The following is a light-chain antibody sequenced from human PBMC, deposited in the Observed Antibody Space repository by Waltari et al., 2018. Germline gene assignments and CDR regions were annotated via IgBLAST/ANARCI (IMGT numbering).Light chain of an antibody. CDR1: DIGRQS. J-gene: IGLJ3*02. Sequence: SYVLTQPPSVSVAPGKTARITCGRHDIGRQSIQVYQQKPGQAPVVVMSYDSDRPSGIPERFSGSNSGNTATLTITRVEAGDEADYYCQVWDRNPDHTEVFGGGTRVTVL. CDR3: QVWDRNPDHTEV. CDR2: YDS. V-gene: IGLV3-21*04.